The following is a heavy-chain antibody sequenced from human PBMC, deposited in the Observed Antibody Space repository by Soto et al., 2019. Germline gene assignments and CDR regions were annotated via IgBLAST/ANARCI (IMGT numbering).Heavy chain of an antibody. V-gene: IGHV1-2*02. Sequence: ASVKVSCKASGYTFTGYYMHWVRQAPGQGLEWMGWIDPNSGGTNYAQKFQGRVTMTRDTSISTAYMELSRLRSDDTAVYYCARHSQQLKPNWFDPWGQVTLVPVS. D-gene: IGHD6-13*01. J-gene: IGHJ5*02. CDR1: GYTFTGYY. CDR3: ARHSQQLKPNWFDP. CDR2: IDPNSGGT.